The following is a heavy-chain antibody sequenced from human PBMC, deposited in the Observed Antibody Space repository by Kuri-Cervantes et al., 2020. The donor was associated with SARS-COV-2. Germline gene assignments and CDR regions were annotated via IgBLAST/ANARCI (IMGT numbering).Heavy chain of an antibody. D-gene: IGHD3-3*02. Sequence: GSLRLSCTVSGGSVSSGSYYWSWIRPPPGKGLEWIGYIYYSGSTNYNPSRKSRVTISVDTSKNQFSLKLTYVTAADTAVYYCARELGQNYFDYWGHGTLVTVSS. CDR2: IYYSGST. CDR1: GGSVSSGSYY. V-gene: IGHV4-61*01. CDR3: ARELGQNYFDY. J-gene: IGHJ4*01.